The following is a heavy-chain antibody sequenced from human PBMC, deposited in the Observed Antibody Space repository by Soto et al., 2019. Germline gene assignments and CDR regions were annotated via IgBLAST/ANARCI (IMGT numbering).Heavy chain of an antibody. CDR2: VSHDGRNT. V-gene: IGHV3-30*03. CDR1: GFTFSDYA. J-gene: IGHJ2*01. Sequence: GGSLRLSCAASGFTFSDYAMHWVRQAPGKGLEWVAVVSHDGRNTHYADSVKGRFTISRDNSKNTLYLQMNSLRTEDTAVYYCARPLWRDDYNWGYFDLWGRGTLVTVSS. D-gene: IGHD4-4*01. CDR3: ARPLWRDDYNWGYFDL.